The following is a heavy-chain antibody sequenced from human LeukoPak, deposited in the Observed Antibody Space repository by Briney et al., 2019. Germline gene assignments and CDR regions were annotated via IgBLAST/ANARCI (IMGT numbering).Heavy chain of an antibody. CDR1: GFTFSRYS. J-gene: IGHJ4*02. CDR3: ARDPGEYSSSGGDY. V-gene: IGHV3-48*01. D-gene: IGHD6-13*01. CDR2: ISSSSSTI. Sequence: PGGSLRLSCAASGFTFSRYSMNWVRQAPGKGLEWVSYISSSSSTIYYADSVKGRFTISRDNAKNSLYLQMNSLRAEDTAVYYCARDPGEYSSSGGDYWGQGTLVTVSS.